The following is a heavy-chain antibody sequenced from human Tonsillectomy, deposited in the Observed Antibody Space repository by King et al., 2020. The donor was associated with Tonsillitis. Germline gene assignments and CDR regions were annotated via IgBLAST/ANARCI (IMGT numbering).Heavy chain of an antibody. CDR1: GVTFSNDA. J-gene: IGHJ3*02. D-gene: IGHD4-17*01. V-gene: IGHV3-23*04. Sequence: VRLVESGGGLVQPGGSLRLSCAASGVTFSNDAMSWVRQAQGEGLEWGSTISGSGGNSYEVDAVKGRCTISRDHSKNTLFLQMNSLRAGDTAVYYCAKAPLYGDYGDVLDIWGQGTMVTVVS. CDR3: AKAPLYGDYGDVLDI. CDR2: ISGSGGNS.